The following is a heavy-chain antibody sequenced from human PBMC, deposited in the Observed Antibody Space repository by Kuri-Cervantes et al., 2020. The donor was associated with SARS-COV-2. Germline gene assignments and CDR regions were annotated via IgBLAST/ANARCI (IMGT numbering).Heavy chain of an antibody. CDR1: GYTFTSYG. D-gene: IGHD3-3*01. Sequence: ASVKVSCKASGYTFTSYGISWVRQAPGQGLEWMGWISAYNGNTNYAQKFQGRVTMTTDTSTSTAYMELRSLRSGDTAVYYCAREGGGDPLVLGFGVVIHDAFDIWGQGTMVTVSS. CDR3: AREGGGDPLVLGFGVVIHDAFDI. V-gene: IGHV1-18*01. J-gene: IGHJ3*02. CDR2: ISAYNGNT.